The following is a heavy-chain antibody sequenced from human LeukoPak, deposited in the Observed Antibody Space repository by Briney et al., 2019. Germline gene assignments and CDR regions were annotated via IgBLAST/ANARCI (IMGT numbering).Heavy chain of an antibody. J-gene: IGHJ3*02. D-gene: IGHD2-2*01. CDR1: GFTFDDYG. Sequence: GGSLRLSCAASGFTFDDYGMSWVRQAPGKGLEWVSGINWNGGSTGYADSVKGRFTISRDNAKNSLYLQMNSLRAEDTALYYCARPGEGYCSSTSCYELAFDIWGQGTMVTVFS. CDR2: INWNGGST. CDR3: ARPGEGYCSSTSCYELAFDI. V-gene: IGHV3-20*04.